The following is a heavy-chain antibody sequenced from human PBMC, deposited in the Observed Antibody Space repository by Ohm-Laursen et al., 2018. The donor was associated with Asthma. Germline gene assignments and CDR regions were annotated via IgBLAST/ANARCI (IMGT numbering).Heavy chain of an antibody. CDR1: GYTFSRYS. D-gene: IGHD1-26*01. V-gene: IGHV3-21*01. CDR3: ARIGPEWELPGREYSLHH. CDR2: ISTASTFI. Sequence: SLRLSCAASGYTFSRYSIHRVRQAPGKGLEWVASISTASTFIYYADSVRSRFTTSRDNANDLVYLQMNDLRAEDTALYYCARIGPEWELPGREYSLHHWGQGTQVTVSS. J-gene: IGHJ1*01.